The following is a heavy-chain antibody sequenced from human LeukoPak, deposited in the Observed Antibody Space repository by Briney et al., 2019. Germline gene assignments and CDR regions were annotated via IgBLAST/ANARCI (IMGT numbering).Heavy chain of an antibody. J-gene: IGHJ6*02. Sequence: PSETLSLTCAVYGGSFSGYYWSWIRQPPGKGLEWIGEINHSGSTNYNPSLKSRVTISVDTSKNQFSLKLSSVTAADTAVYYCARGFYGSGCYSHYYYYGMDVWGQGTTVTVSS. CDR3: ARGFYGSGCYSHYYYYGMDV. CDR1: GGSFSGYY. D-gene: IGHD3-10*01. V-gene: IGHV4-34*01. CDR2: INHSGST.